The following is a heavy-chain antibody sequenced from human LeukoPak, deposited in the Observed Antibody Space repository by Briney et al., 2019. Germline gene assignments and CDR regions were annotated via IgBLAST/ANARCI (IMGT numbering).Heavy chain of an antibody. CDR3: ARDSPFEWDVFGDSFDI. Sequence: SETLSLTCTVSGGSISSSLYYWGWIRQPPGKGLEWIGFMHYRGNTNSNPSLRSRVTISMDTSKNQFSLKMSSVTAADTAVYYCARDSPFEWDVFGDSFDIWGQGTVVTVSS. J-gene: IGHJ3*02. V-gene: IGHV4-61*01. CDR1: GGSISSSLYY. CDR2: MHYRGNT. D-gene: IGHD1-26*01.